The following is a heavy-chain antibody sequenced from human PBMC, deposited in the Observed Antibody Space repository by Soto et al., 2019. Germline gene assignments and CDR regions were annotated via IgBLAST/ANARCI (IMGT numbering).Heavy chain of an antibody. J-gene: IGHJ6*03. CDR3: VRDGGFWSGFQYYYYMDV. D-gene: IGHD3-3*01. CDR1: GFTFSDHY. V-gene: IGHV3-72*01. Sequence: GGSLRLSCAASGFTFSDHYMDWVRQTPGKGLEWVGRIRNKANSHTTEYAASVKGRFTISRDDSKNSLYLQMDSLKTEDTAVYYCVRDGGFWSGFQYYYYMDVWGRGTTVTVSS. CDR2: IRNKANSHTT.